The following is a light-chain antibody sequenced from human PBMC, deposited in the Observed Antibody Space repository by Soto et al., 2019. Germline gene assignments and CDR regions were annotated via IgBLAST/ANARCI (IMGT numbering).Light chain of an antibody. CDR1: QSISNH. Sequence: DIQMTQSPSSLSASVGDRVTITCRASQSISNHLNWYQQKPGKAPKLLIYAASSLQSGVPSRFSGSGSGTDFTLTISSLQPEHFATYYCQQSYSAPWTFGQGTKVEIK. CDR2: AAS. V-gene: IGKV1-39*01. CDR3: QQSYSAPWT. J-gene: IGKJ1*01.